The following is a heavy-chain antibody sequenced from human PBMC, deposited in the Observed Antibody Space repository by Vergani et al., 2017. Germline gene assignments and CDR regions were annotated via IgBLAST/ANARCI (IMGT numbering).Heavy chain of an antibody. CDR3: SRGRGYSFGYSDY. V-gene: IGHV3-49*04. Sequence: EVQLVESGGGLVQPGGSLRLSCAASGITFTSNDMHWVRQATGKGLEWVAFIRNKAYGGTTEYAASVKGRFTISRDDSKRLAYLQLSGLKTEDTAVYFCSRGRGYSFGYSDYWGQGTLVTVSS. CDR1: GITFTSND. J-gene: IGHJ4*02. D-gene: IGHD5-18*01. CDR2: IRNKAYGGTT.